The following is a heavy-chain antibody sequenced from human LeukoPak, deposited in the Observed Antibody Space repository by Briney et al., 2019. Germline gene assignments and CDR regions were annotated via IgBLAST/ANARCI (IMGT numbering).Heavy chain of an antibody. J-gene: IGHJ4*02. D-gene: IGHD2-15*01. CDR2: INHSGST. V-gene: IGHV4-38-2*01. CDR1: GYSISSGYY. Sequence: SETLSPTCAVSGYSISSGYYWGWIRQPPGKGLEWIGEINHSGSTNYNPSLKSRVTISVDTSKNQFSLKLSSVTAADTAVYYCARGAFPPPGYCSGCSCSPFDYWGQGTLVTVSS. CDR3: ARGAFPPPGYCSGCSCSPFDY.